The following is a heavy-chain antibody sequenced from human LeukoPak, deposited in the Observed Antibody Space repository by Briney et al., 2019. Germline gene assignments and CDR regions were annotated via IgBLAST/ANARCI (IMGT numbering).Heavy chain of an antibody. D-gene: IGHD2-15*01. CDR3: ARVPVVVAATLFDY. CDR2: IYYSGST. J-gene: IGHJ4*02. Sequence: PSETLSLTCTVSAGSISSSSYYCGWLRQPPGKGLEWIASIYYSGSTYYNPSLKSRVTISVDTSKNQFSLKLSSVTAADTAVYYCARVPVVVAATLFDYWGQGTLVTVSS. V-gene: IGHV4-39*01. CDR1: AGSISSSSYY.